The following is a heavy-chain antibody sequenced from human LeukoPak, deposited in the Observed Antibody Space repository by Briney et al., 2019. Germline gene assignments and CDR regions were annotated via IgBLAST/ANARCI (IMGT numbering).Heavy chain of an antibody. CDR1: GGSIISSDYH. V-gene: IGHV4-39*01. CDR2: ISYSGNT. Sequence: SETLSLTCTVSGGSIISSDYHWGWVRQPPGKGLEWIGTISYSGNTDYNPSLRSRVTISVDTSNNQFSLRLGSVTAADTAVYHCTRHCCSGPAKRVFDIWGQGTMVTVSS. D-gene: IGHD2-15*01. J-gene: IGHJ3*02. CDR3: TRHCCSGPAKRVFDI.